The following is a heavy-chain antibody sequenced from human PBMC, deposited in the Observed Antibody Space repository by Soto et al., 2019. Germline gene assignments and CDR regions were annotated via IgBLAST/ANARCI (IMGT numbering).Heavy chain of an antibody. CDR3: AKNPYDFCSVYLSYSLVLVPDY. Sequence: GGSLRLSCAASGFTFSSYAMSWVRQAPGKGLEWVSAISGSGGSTYYADSVKGRFTISRDNSKNTLYLQMNSLRAEDTAVYYCAKNPYDFCSVYLSYSLVLVPDYWCQGTLVTVSS. CDR1: GFTFSSYA. J-gene: IGHJ4*02. V-gene: IGHV3-23*01. D-gene: IGHD3-3*01. CDR2: ISGSGGST.